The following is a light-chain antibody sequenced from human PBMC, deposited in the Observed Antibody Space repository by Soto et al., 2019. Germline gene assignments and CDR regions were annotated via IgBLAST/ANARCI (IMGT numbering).Light chain of an antibody. CDR3: QQYNNWSSIT. V-gene: IGKV3-15*01. CDR2: DTS. Sequence: ILMTQSPATLSVSPEKRATLSCRVCQSISSNLAWYQQIPGQAPTLLIYDTSTRAIGIPARFSGSGSGTEFTLTISSLQSEDFAVYYCQQYNNWSSITFAQGTRLEIK. J-gene: IGKJ5*01. CDR1: QSISSN.